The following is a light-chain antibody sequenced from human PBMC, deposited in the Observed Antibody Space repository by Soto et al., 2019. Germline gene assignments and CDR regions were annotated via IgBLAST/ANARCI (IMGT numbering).Light chain of an antibody. J-gene: IGLJ1*01. CDR1: SSDVGGYNY. CDR3: SSYAGRNIDYV. V-gene: IGLV2-8*01. Sequence: QSALTQPPSASGSPGQSVTISRTGTSSDVGGYNYVSWYQQHPGKVPKLMIYEVSKRPSGVPDRFSGSKSGNTASLTVSGLQAEDEADYYCSSYAGRNIDYVFGTGTKVTVL. CDR2: EVS.